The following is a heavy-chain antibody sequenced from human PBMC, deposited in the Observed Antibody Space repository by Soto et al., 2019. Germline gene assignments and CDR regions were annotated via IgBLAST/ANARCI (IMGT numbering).Heavy chain of an antibody. CDR2: ISWNSGNI. J-gene: IGHJ4*02. V-gene: IGHV3-9*01. CDR1: GFTFDDYA. Sequence: EVQLEESGGALVQPGRSLRLSCAASGFTFDDYAMYWVRQVLGKGLEWVSSISWNSGNIGYADSVKGRFTTSRDNAKNSIYLQTNSLRPEDTALYYCVRSKGGYSYGTPFDYWGQGTLVTVSS. D-gene: IGHD5-18*01. CDR3: VRSKGGYSYGTPFDY.